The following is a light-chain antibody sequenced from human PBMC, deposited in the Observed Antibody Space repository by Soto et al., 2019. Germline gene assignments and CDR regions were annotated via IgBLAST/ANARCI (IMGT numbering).Light chain of an antibody. V-gene: IGLV2-14*01. J-gene: IGLJ2*01. CDR2: EVS. CDR1: SSDIGGYNY. Sequence: QSVLTQPASVSGSPGQSITISCTGTSSDIGGYNYVSWYQQHPGKATKLMIYEVSNRPSGVSNRFSGSKSGNTASLAISGLQAEDESDYYCSSYTSSNFVVFGGGTQLTVL. CDR3: SSYTSSNFVV.